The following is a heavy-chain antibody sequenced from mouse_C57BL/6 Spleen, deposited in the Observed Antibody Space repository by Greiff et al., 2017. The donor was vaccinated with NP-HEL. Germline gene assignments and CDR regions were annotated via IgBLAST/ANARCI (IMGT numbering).Heavy chain of an antibody. D-gene: IGHD1-1*01. CDR1: GYTFTSYG. Sequence: QVQLKESGAELARPGASVKLSCKASGYTFTSYGISWVKQRTGQGLEWIGEIYPRSGNTYYNEKFKGKATLTADKSSSTAYMELRSLTSEDSAVYFCARNYGSRFDYWGQGTTLTVSS. CDR3: ARNYGSRFDY. J-gene: IGHJ2*01. CDR2: IYPRSGNT. V-gene: IGHV1-81*01.